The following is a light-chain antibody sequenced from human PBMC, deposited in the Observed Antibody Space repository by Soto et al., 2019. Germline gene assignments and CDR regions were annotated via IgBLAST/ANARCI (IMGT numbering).Light chain of an antibody. V-gene: IGLV2-8*01. CDR2: EVT. J-gene: IGLJ2*01. CDR1: RSDVGDYNY. CDR3: SSYAGSDNFEV. Sequence: QSVLTQPPSASGSPGQSVTISCTGTRSDVGDYNYVSWYQQHPGKAPKLLIYEVTKRPSGVPDRFSGSKSANTASLTVSGLQAEDEADYCCSSYAGSDNFEVFGGGTKLTVL.